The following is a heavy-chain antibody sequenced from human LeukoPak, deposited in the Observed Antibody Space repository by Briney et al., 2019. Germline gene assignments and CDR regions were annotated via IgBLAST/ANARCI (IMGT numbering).Heavy chain of an antibody. CDR2: IYYSGST. D-gene: IGHD3-10*01. CDR3: ARHKMVRGIGYYYYMDV. V-gene: IGHV4-59*08. J-gene: IGHJ6*03. CDR1: GGSISSYY. Sequence: SETLSLTCTVSGGSISSYYWSWIRQPPGKGLEWIGYIYYSGSTNYNPSLKSRVTILVDTSKNQFSLKLSSVTAADTAVYYCARHKMVRGIGYYYYMDVWGKGTTVTISS.